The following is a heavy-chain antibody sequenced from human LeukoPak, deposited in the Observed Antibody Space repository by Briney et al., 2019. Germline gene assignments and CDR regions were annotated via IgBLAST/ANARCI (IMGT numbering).Heavy chain of an antibody. CDR1: GGSISSSNW. J-gene: IGHJ4*02. V-gene: IGHV4-4*02. CDR3: ARAFKIEYSSSWYVIDY. D-gene: IGHD6-13*01. Sequence: SGTLSLTCAVSGGSISSSNWWSWVRQPPGKGLEWIGEIYHSGSTNYNPSLKSRVTTSVDKSKNQFSLKLSSVTAADTAVYYCARAFKIEYSSSWYVIDYWGQGTLVTVSS. CDR2: IYHSGST.